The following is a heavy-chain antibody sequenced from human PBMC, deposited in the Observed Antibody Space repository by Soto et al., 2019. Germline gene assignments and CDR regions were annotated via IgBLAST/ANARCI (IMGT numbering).Heavy chain of an antibody. CDR3: ARSRSPGIVGAIAD. D-gene: IGHD1-26*01. Sequence: QVQLQESGPGLVKPSGTLSLTCAVSGGSISSSNWWSWVRQPPGMGLEWIGAIYHSGSTNYNPSLKSRVTISVDKSKDQFSLKVSSVTAADTAVYYCARSRSPGIVGAIADWGQGTLVTVSS. CDR1: GGSISSSNW. J-gene: IGHJ4*02. CDR2: IYHSGST. V-gene: IGHV4-4*02.